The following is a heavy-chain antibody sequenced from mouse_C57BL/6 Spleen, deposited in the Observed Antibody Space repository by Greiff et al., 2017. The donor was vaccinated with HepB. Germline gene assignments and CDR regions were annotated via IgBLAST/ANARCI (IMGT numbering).Heavy chain of an antibody. J-gene: IGHJ2*01. V-gene: IGHV5S21*01. CDR2: ISSGGDYI. CDR1: GFTFSSYA. Sequence: EVKVVESGEGLVKPGGSLKLSCAASGFTFSSYAMSWVRQTPEKRLEWVAYISSGGDYIYYADTVKGRFTISRDNARNTLYLQMSSLKSEDTAMYYCARGDGYPDYWGQGTTLTVSS. D-gene: IGHD2-3*01. CDR3: ARGDGYPDY.